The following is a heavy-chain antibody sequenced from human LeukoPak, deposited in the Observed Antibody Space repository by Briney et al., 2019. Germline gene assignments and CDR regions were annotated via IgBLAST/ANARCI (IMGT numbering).Heavy chain of an antibody. J-gene: IGHJ6*03. CDR1: EFTFDNYA. V-gene: IGHV3-23*01. D-gene: IGHD3-3*01. Sequence: GGSLRLSCAASEFTFDNYAMSWVRQAPGKGLEWVSVISGSGYYSYYADSVKGRFTVSRDNSKTTLYLQMNSLRADDTAVYYCARELADFWSGAEGYYYYYYMDVWGKGTTVTVSS. CDR3: ARELADFWSGAEGYYYYYYMDV. CDR2: ISGSGYYS.